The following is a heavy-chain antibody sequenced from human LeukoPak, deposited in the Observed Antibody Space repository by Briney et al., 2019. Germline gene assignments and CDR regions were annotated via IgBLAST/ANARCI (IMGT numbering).Heavy chain of an antibody. Sequence: GASVKVSCKASGGTFSSYAISWVRQAPGQGLEWMGGIIPIFGTANYAQKFQGRVTITTDESTSTAYMELSSLRSEDTAVYYCARGHYYCSSTSCYNWFDPWGQGTLVTVSS. V-gene: IGHV1-69*05. D-gene: IGHD2-2*01. CDR2: IIPIFGTA. CDR1: GGTFSSYA. CDR3: ARGHYYCSSTSCYNWFDP. J-gene: IGHJ5*02.